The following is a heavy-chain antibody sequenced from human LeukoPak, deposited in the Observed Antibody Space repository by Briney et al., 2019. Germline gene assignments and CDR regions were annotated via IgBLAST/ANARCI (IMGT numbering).Heavy chain of an antibody. J-gene: IGHJ4*02. V-gene: IGHV3-15*01. CDR3: STLLH. CDR2: IKSNSDGGTT. Sequence: PGGSLRLSCAASGFTFSSDAMSWVRQAPGKGLEWVGRIKSNSDGGTTDYAAPVKGRFTISRDDSKHTVYLQMDSLKIEDTAVYYCSTLLHWGQGALVTVSS. CDR1: GFTFSSDA.